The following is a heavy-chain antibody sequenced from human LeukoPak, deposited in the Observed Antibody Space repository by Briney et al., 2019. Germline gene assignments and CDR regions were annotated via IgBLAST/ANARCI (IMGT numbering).Heavy chain of an antibody. CDR2: IYYSGTT. J-gene: IGHJ6*03. V-gene: IGHV4-39*07. CDR3: ARTTEGGYTYGYFYYYYMDV. CDR1: GGSISSSPYY. D-gene: IGHD5-18*01. Sequence: SETLSLTCTVSGGSISSSPYYWGWIRQPPGKGLEWIGSIYYSGTTHYNPSLESRVTISVDTSKNQFSLKLTSVTAADTAVYYCARTTEGGYTYGYFYYYYMDVWGKGTTVTISS.